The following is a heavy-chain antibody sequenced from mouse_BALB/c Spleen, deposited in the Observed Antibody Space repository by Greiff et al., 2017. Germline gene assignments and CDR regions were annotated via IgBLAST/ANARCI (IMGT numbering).Heavy chain of an antibody. J-gene: IGHJ4*01. CDR3: TRYGNYYYAMDY. V-gene: IGHV1S81*02. Sequence: QVQLQQSGAELVKPGASVKLSCKASGYTFTSYYMYWVKQRPGQGLEWIGEINPSNGGTNFNEKFKSKATLTVDKSSSTAYMQLSSLTSEDSAVYYCTRYGNYYYAMDYWGQGTSVTVSS. CDR2: INPSNGGT. CDR1: GYTFTSYY. D-gene: IGHD2-1*01.